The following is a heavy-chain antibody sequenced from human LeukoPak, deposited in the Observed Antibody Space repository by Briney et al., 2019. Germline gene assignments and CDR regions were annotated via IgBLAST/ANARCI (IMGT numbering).Heavy chain of an antibody. D-gene: IGHD3-22*01. J-gene: IGHJ4*02. V-gene: IGHV1-69*13. Sequence: SVKVSCKASGGTFSSYAISWVRQAPGQGLEWMGGIIPILGTANYAQKFQGRVTITADESTSTAYMELSSLRSEDTAVYYCASHPDYYDSSGYHSNSDYWGQGTLVTVSS. CDR1: GGTFSSYA. CDR2: IIPILGTA. CDR3: ASHPDYYDSSGYHSNSDY.